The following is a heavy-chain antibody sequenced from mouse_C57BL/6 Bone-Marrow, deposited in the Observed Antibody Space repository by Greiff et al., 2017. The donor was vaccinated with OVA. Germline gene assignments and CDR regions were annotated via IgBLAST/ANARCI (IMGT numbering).Heavy chain of an antibody. CDR3: ARRASIYYDYLFDY. J-gene: IGHJ2*01. D-gene: IGHD2-4*01. CDR1: GYTFTDYN. V-gene: IGHV1-18*01. Sequence: EVKLMESGPELVKPGASVKIPCKASGYTFTDYNMDWVKQSHGKSLEWIGDINPNNGGTIYNQKFKGKATLTVDKSSSTAYMELRSLTSEDTAVYYCARRASIYYDYLFDYWGQGTTLTVSS. CDR2: INPNNGGT.